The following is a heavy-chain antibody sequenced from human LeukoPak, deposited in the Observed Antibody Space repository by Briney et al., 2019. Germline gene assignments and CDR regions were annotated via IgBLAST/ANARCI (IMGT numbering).Heavy chain of an antibody. D-gene: IGHD1-1*01. CDR2: INPNSGGT. CDR3: ARGGLSVSHNLMDV. V-gene: IGHV1-2*02. CDR1: GYTFTGYY. J-gene: IGHJ6*02. Sequence: VASVKVSCKASGYTFTGYYMHWVRQAPGQGLEWMGWINPNSGGTNYAQKFQGRVTMTRDTSISTAYMELSRLRSDDTAVYYCARGGLSVSHNLMDVWGQGTTVTVSS.